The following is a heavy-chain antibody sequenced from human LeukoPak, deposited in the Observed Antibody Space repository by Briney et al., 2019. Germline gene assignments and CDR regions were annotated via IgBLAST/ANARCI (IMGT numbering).Heavy chain of an antibody. J-gene: IGHJ4*02. CDR1: GFTFSSYA. CDR3: AKVLYYSGSGSYSKYYFDY. CDR2: ISGSGGST. V-gene: IGHV3-23*01. Sequence: GGSLRLSCAASGFTFSSYAMSWVRQAPGKGLEWVSGISGSGGSTYYADSVKGRVTISRDNSKNTPYLQMNSLRAEDTAVYYCAKVLYYSGSGSYSKYYFDYWGQGTLVTVSS. D-gene: IGHD3-10*01.